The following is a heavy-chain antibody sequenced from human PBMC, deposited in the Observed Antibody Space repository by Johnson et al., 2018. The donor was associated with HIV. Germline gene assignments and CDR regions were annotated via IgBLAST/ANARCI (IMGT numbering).Heavy chain of an antibody. CDR3: AKGDYYDSRGAFDI. D-gene: IGHD3-22*01. Sequence: QVQLVESGGGVVQPGRSLRLSCAASGFTFNSYAMHWVRQAPGKGLEWVAVISYDGSNKYYADSVKGRFTISRDNAKNTLSLQMNSLTEDDTAIYYCAKGDYYDSRGAFDIWGPGTMVTVSS. CDR2: ISYDGSNK. V-gene: IGHV3-30*04. CDR1: GFTFNSYA. J-gene: IGHJ3*02.